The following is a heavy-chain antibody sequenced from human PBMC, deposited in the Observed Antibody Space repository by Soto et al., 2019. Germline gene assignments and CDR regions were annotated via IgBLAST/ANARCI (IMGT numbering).Heavy chain of an antibody. V-gene: IGHV1-18*01. CDR3: ARGYCSVGSCFTCWHFDL. D-gene: IGHD2-15*01. CDR2: ISVEKGDT. Sequence: QVQVVQSGAEVKKPGASVKVACKASGYTFSTFGMSWVRQAPGQGLEWMGWISVEKGDTNSAQKFQDRVTMTTDTSTGTAYRELRSLTSDDTAVYYCARGYCSVGSCFTCWHFDLWGRGTLVTVSS. CDR1: GYTFSTFG. J-gene: IGHJ2*01.